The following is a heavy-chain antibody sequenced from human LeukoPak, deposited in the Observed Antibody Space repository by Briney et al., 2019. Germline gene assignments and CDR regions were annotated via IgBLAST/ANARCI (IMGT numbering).Heavy chain of an antibody. D-gene: IGHD5-18*01. J-gene: IGHJ4*02. V-gene: IGHV3-30*18. Sequence: PGGSLRLSCAASGYVFGDHGMHWVRQAPGKGLEWVAVISYDGSNKYYADSVKGRFTISRDNSKNTLYLQMNSLRAEDTAVYYCANGGYSYGYLSALFFDYWGQGTLVTVSS. CDR2: ISYDGSNK. CDR3: ANGGYSYGYLSALFFDY. CDR1: GYVFGDHG.